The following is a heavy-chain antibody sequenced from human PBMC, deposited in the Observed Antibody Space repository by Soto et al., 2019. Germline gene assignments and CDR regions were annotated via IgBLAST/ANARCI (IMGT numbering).Heavy chain of an antibody. CDR1: GFDFSTYS. CDR2: IGEGGVSR. V-gene: IGHV3-23*01. Sequence: GSLRLSCVASGFDFSTYSMSWVRQAPVKGLEWVSVIGEGGVSRVYADAVKGRFTISRDNSKNTLYLQMTSLRVDDTAMYYCARDSVTRVSSDIPGMDVWGQGTTVTVSS. D-gene: IGHD3-10*01. J-gene: IGHJ6*02. CDR3: ARDSVTRVSSDIPGMDV.